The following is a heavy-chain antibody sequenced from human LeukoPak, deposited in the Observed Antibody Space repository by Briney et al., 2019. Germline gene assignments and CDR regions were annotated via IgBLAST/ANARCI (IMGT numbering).Heavy chain of an antibody. V-gene: IGHV1-2*02. CDR3: ARNGGGFTTIGNGVWFDP. Sequence: GASVKVSCKASGYTFTGYYMHWVRQAPGQGLEWMGWINPNSGGTNYAQKFQGRVTMTRDTSISTAYMELSRLRSDDTAVYYCARNGGGFTTIGNGVWFDPWGQGTLVTVSS. CDR1: GYTFTGYY. D-gene: IGHD3-16*01. CDR2: INPNSGGT. J-gene: IGHJ5*02.